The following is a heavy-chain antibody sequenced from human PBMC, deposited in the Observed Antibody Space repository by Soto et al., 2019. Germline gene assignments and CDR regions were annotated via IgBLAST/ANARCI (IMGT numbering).Heavy chain of an antibody. Sequence: GGSLRLSCAASGFTFSSYEMNWVRQAPGQGLEWVSYISSSGSTIYYADSVRGRFTISRDNAKNSLYLQMNSLRAEDTAVYYCARDPPRMVRGTRRAFDIWGQGTMVTVSS. CDR1: GFTFSSYE. D-gene: IGHD3-10*01. CDR3: ARDPPRMVRGTRRAFDI. CDR2: ISSSGSTI. J-gene: IGHJ3*02. V-gene: IGHV3-48*03.